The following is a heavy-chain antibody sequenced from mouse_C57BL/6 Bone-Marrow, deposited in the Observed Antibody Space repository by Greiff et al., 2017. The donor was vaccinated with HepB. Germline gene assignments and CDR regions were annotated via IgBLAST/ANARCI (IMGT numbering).Heavy chain of an antibody. J-gene: IGHJ2*01. CDR1: GYTFTSYW. V-gene: IGHV1-55*01. CDR2: IYPGSGST. Sequence: QVQLQQPGAELVKPGASVKMSGKASGYTFTSYWITWVKQRPGQGLEWIGDIYPGSGSTNYNEKFKSKAKLTVDTSSSTAYMQLSSLTSEDSAVYYCARSRLGYFDCWGQGTTLTVSS. D-gene: IGHD3-2*02. CDR3: ARSRLGYFDC.